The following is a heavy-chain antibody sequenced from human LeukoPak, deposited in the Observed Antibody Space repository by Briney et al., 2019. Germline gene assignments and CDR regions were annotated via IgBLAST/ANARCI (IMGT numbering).Heavy chain of an antibody. CDR2: ISAYNGNT. CDR1: GYTFTSYG. J-gene: IGHJ5*02. V-gene: IGHV1-18*04. CDR3: ARDRSTMARGVIGEGDP. D-gene: IGHD3-10*01. Sequence: ASVKVSCKASGYTFTSYGISWVRQAPGQGLEWMGWISAYNGNTNYAQKLQGRVTMTTDTSTSTAYMELRSLRSDDTAVYYCARDRSTMARGVIGEGDPWGQGTLVTVSS.